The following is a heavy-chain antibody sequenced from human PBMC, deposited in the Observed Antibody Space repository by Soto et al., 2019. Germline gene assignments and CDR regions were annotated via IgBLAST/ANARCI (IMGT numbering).Heavy chain of an antibody. CDR2: IYYSGRT. J-gene: IGHJ1*01. Sequence: PSETRSLTCTVSGGSLSGGDYHWGWSRQPPGPGLEWFGYIYYSGRTYYNPSLQSRVTISVATSKNQFSLKLSSVTAADTAVYYCARANTAMVTGGGPAEYCQHWGQGTLVTV. V-gene: IGHV4-30-4*01. CDR1: GGSLSGGDYH. D-gene: IGHD5-18*01. CDR3: ARANTAMVTGGGPAEYCQH.